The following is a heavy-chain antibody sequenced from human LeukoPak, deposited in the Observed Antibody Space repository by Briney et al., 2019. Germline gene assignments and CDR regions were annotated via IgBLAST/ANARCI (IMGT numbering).Heavy chain of an antibody. Sequence: GGSLRLSCAASGLSFTTYWMSWVRQPPGKGLEWVANIKQDGTEKYYVDSVKGRFTISRDNAKNSLYLQMNSLRVEDTAVYYCAKLAKYFYGSETYYFFEHWGQGTPVTASS. CDR1: GLSFTTYW. CDR3: AKLAKYFYGSETYYFFEH. V-gene: IGHV3-7*01. D-gene: IGHD3-10*01. J-gene: IGHJ4*02. CDR2: IKQDGTEK.